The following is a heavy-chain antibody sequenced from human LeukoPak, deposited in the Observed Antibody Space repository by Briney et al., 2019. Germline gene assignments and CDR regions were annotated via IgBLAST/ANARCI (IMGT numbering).Heavy chain of an antibody. D-gene: IGHD3-10*01. J-gene: IGHJ3*01. CDR3: ARHMSVSYDAFDL. CDR2: VYYTGRT. V-gene: IGHV4-59*08. CDR1: DGSTTGYY. Sequence: SETLSLTCSVSDGSTTGYYWSWIRQPPGKGLEWIAYVYYTGRTLYNPSLESRVTISVDTSRTQFSLTVTSVTAADTAVYYCARHMSVSYDAFDLWGRGTTVTVSS.